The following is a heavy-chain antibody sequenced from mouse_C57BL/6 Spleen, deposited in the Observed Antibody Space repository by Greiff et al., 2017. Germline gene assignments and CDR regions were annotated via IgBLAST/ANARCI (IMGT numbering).Heavy chain of an antibody. J-gene: IGHJ4*01. V-gene: IGHV1-69*01. CDR3: ARHNYYYGSSLYYYAMDY. D-gene: IGHD1-1*01. Sequence: QVQLQQPGAELVMPGASVKLSCKASGYTFTSYWMHWVKQRPGQGLEWIGEIDPSDSYTNYNQKFKGKSTLTVDKSSITAYMQLTSLTSEDSAVYYCARHNYYYGSSLYYYAMDYWGQGTSVTVSS. CDR1: GYTFTSYW. CDR2: IDPSDSYT.